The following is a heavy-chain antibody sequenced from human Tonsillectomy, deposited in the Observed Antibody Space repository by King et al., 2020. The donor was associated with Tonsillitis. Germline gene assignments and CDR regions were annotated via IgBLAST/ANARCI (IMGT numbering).Heavy chain of an antibody. CDR2: IYYSGGT. CDR3: ARASVYYDSSVYQIDAFDI. D-gene: IGHD3-22*01. J-gene: IGHJ3*02. V-gene: IGHV4-59*01. Sequence: LQLQESGPGLVKPSETLSLTCTVSGGSISSYYWSWIRQPPGKGLVWLGYIYYSGGTNYNPSLKSRVTISVDTSKNQFSLKLSSVTAADTALYYCARASVYYDSSVYQIDAFDIWGQGTMVTVSS. CDR1: GGSISSYY.